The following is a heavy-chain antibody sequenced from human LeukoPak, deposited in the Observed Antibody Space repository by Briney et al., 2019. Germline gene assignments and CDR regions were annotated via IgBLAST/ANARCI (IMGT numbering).Heavy chain of an antibody. CDR3: AKDGSGTLYYYYYGMGV. CDR2: ISGSGGST. Sequence: GGSLRLSCAASGFTFSSYAMSWVRQAPGKGLEWVSAISGSGGSTYYADSVKGRFTISRDNSKNTLYLQMNSLRAEDTAVYYCAKDGSGTLYYYYYGMGVWGQGTTVTVSS. V-gene: IGHV3-23*01. CDR1: GFTFSSYA. J-gene: IGHJ6*02. D-gene: IGHD5-12*01.